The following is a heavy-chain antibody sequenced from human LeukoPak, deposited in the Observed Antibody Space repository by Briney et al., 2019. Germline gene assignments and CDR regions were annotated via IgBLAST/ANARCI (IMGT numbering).Heavy chain of an antibody. V-gene: IGHV3-9*01. J-gene: IGHJ4*02. D-gene: IGHD1-1*01. CDR1: GFTFNSYA. CDR3: AKGGYNWNDAIFDY. CDR2: ISWNSGSI. Sequence: GGSLRLSCAASGFTFNSYAMRWVRQAPGKGLEWVSGISWNSGSIGYADSVKGRFTISRDNAKNSLYLQMNSLRAEDTALYYCAKGGYNWNDAIFDYWGQGTLVTVSS.